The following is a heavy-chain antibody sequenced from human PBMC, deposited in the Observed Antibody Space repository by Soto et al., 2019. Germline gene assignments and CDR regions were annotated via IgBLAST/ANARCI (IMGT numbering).Heavy chain of an antibody. V-gene: IGHV4-39*01. CDR3: ARHDGFSSGWIFDY. CDR2: IYYHGNT. D-gene: IGHD6-19*01. J-gene: IGHJ4*01. CDR1: GGPISRGTYS. Sequence: SETLSLTCAASGGPISRGTYSWGWIRQPPGRGLEWIGPIYYHGNTYYNPSLKSRVTVSADTSKDQLSLKLTSVTAADTAVYYCARHDGFSSGWIFDYWGHGTLVTVS.